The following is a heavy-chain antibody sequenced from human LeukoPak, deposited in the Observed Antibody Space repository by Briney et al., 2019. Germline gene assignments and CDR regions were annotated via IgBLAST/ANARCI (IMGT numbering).Heavy chain of an antibody. CDR2: ISYDGSNK. V-gene: IGHV3-30*18. CDR1: GFTFSSYG. Sequence: GGSLRLSCAASGFTFSSYGMHWVRQAPGKGLEWVAVISYDGSNKYYADSVKGRFTISRDNSKNTLYLQMNSLRAEDTAVYYCAKGGDLLVGANPCPDYWGQGTLVTVSS. D-gene: IGHD1-26*01. CDR3: AKGGDLLVGANPCPDY. J-gene: IGHJ4*02.